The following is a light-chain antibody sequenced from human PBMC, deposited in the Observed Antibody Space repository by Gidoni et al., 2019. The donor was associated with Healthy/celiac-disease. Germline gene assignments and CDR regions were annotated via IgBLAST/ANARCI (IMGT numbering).Light chain of an antibody. CDR2: DVS. Sequence: QSALTPPRSVSGSPGQSVTISCTGTSSDVGGYNYVSWYQQNPGKAPKLMIYDVSKRPSGVPDRFSGSKSGNTASLTISGLQAEDEADYYCCSYAGSYTYVFGTWTKVTVL. CDR1: SSDVGGYNY. V-gene: IGLV2-11*01. CDR3: CSYAGSYTYV. J-gene: IGLJ1*01.